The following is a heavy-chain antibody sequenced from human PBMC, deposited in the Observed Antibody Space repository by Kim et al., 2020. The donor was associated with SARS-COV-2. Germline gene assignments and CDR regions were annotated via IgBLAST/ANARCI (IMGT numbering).Heavy chain of an antibody. Sequence: GGSLRLSCAASGFTFSGSGMHWVRQAPGKGLEWVAIISYHGTNKYYGDSVKGRFSISRDNSKNTLYLQMNSLRAEDTAGYYCAKDEYYYDSSAYYPEYLNGMDVWGPGTTVTVSS. J-gene: IGHJ6*02. CDR2: ISYHGTNK. CDR1: GFTFSGSG. V-gene: IGHV3-30*18. CDR3: AKDEYYYDSSAYYPEYLNGMDV. D-gene: IGHD3-22*01.